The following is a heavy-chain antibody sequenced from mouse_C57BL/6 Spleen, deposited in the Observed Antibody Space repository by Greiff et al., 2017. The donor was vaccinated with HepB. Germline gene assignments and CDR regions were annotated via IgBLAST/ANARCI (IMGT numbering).Heavy chain of an antibody. CDR1: GYAFSSSW. D-gene: IGHD1-1*01. V-gene: IGHV1-82*01. CDR3: AGYYGSSHFDY. J-gene: IGHJ2*01. Sequence: VQLQQSGPELVKPGASVKISCKASGYAFSSSWMNWVKQRPGKGLEWIGRIYPGDRDTNYNGKFKGKATLTADKSSSTAYMQLSSLTSEDSAVYFCAGYYGSSHFDYWGQGTTLTVSS. CDR2: IYPGDRDT.